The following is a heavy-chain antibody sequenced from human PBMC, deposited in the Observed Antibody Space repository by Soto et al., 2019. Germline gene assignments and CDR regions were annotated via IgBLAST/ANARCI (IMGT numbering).Heavy chain of an antibody. CDR3: ARSYGSGSYYNVFSRAYYMDV. CDR2: IYYSGST. J-gene: IGHJ6*03. V-gene: IGHV4-59*01. Sequence: SETLSLTCTDSGGSISSYYWSWIRQPPGKGLEWIGYIYYSGSTNYNPSLKSRVTISVDTSKNQFSLKLSSVTAADTAVYYCARSYGSGSYYNVFSRAYYMDVWGKGTTVTVSS. D-gene: IGHD3-10*01. CDR1: GGSISSYY.